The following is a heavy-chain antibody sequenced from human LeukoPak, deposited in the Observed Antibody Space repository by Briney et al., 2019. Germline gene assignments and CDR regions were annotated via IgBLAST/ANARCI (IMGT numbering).Heavy chain of an antibody. CDR1: EFSLSDYG. CDR2: MWYDGSRA. D-gene: IGHD5-24*01. CDR3: AKSRDGYHHGLL. J-gene: IGHJ1*01. Sequence: PGGSLRLSCASSEFSLSDYGMHWVRQALGKGLEWVAVMWYDGSRALHADSVKGRFTNSRDISKNTLYLQMDSLRAEDTAVYYCAKSRDGYHHGLLWGQGTLVTVSS. V-gene: IGHV3-33*06.